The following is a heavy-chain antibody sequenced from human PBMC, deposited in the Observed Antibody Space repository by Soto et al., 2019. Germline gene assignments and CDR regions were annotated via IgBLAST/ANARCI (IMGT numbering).Heavy chain of an antibody. D-gene: IGHD6-19*01. CDR1: GGSISSYY. J-gene: IGHJ4*02. CDR2: IYYSGST. Sequence: SETVSLTCTVPGGSISSYYWSWIRQPPGKGLEWIGYIYYSGSTNYNPSLKSRVTISVDTSKNQFSLKLSSVTAADTAVYYCARGLVGGDYWGQGTLVTVSS. V-gene: IGHV4-59*01. CDR3: ARGLVGGDY.